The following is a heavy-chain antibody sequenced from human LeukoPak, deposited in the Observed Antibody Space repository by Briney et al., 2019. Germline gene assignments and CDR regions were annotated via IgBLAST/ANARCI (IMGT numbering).Heavy chain of an antibody. CDR1: GFTFSIYY. CDR3: ARVSIKAFDI. CDR2: IKEDGSEK. J-gene: IGHJ3*02. D-gene: IGHD3-9*01. V-gene: IGHV3-7*01. Sequence: GGSLRLSCAASGFTFSIYYMNWVRQAPGKGLEWVANIKEDGSEKYYVDSVKGRFTISRDNAKNSLYLQMNNLRAEDTAVFYCARVSIKAFDIWGQGTMVTVSS.